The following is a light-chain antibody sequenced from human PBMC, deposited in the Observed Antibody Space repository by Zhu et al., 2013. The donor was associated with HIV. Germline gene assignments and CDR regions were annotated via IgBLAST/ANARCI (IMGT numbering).Light chain of an antibody. CDR2: GTS. CDR3: QHYGVSPSP. Sequence: EIVLTQSPDTVSSSPGESATLSCRASQTISSGHLAWYQQRPGQAPRLILYGTSSRATGVPDRFSGRGSGTDFTLTISRLEPEDFAVYSCQHYGVSPSPFGEGPRWTLN. CDR1: QTISSGH. J-gene: IGKJ4*01. V-gene: IGKV3-20*01.